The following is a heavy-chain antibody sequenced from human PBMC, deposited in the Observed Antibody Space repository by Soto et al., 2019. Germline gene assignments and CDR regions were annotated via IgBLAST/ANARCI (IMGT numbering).Heavy chain of an antibody. V-gene: IGHV3-49*04. Sequence: EVQLVESGGGLVQPGRSLRLSCTASGFSFGVYAINWVRQAPGKGLEWVSFIRSEAHGGTTEYAASVNGRFTISRDDSKSVAYLNMNSLKTDDTAVYYCASQVAVAGRLSIYWGRGTLVTVSS. CDR3: ASQVAVAGRLSIY. CDR2: IRSEAHGGTT. CDR1: GFSFGVYA. D-gene: IGHD6-19*01. J-gene: IGHJ4*02.